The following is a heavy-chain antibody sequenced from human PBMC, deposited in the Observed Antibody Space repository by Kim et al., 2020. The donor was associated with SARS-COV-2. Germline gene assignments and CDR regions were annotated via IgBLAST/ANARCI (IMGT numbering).Heavy chain of an antibody. CDR2: IDPSDSYT. D-gene: IGHD2-15*01. CDR1: GYSFTSYW. V-gene: IGHV5-10-1*01. J-gene: IGHJ4*02. Sequence: GESLKISCKGSGYSFTSYWISWVRQMPGKGLEWMGRIDPSDSYTNYSPSFQGHVTISADKSISTAYLQWGSLKASDTAMYYFARCFRMDGGSCHFDYWGQGTLVTVSS. CDR3: ARCFRMDGGSCHFDY.